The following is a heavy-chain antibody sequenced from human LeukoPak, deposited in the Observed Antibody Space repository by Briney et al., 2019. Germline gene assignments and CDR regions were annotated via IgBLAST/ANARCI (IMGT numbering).Heavy chain of an antibody. J-gene: IGHJ4*02. D-gene: IGHD4-23*01. Sequence: ASVKVSCKASGYTFTSYYMHWVRQAPGQGLEWMGIINPSGGSTSYAQKFQGRVTMTRDTSTSTVYMELSSLRSEDTAVYYCARDSLGTTVAKNYFDYWGQGTLVTVSS. CDR1: GYTFTSYY. CDR3: ARDSLGTTVAKNYFDY. CDR2: INPSGGST. V-gene: IGHV1-46*01.